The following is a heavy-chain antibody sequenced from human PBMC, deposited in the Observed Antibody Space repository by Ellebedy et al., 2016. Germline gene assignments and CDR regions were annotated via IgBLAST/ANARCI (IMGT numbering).Heavy chain of an antibody. CDR3: ARGVGSGWFDP. J-gene: IGHJ5*02. Sequence: GESLKISCAASDFTFRNFAMSWVRQAPGKGLEWVSAITSGGNTYYADSVKGRFTISRDNSKNTLYLQMNSLRAEDTAVYYCARGVGSGWFDPWGQGTLVTVSS. V-gene: IGHV3-23*01. CDR1: DFTFRNFA. D-gene: IGHD2-15*01. CDR2: ITSGGNT.